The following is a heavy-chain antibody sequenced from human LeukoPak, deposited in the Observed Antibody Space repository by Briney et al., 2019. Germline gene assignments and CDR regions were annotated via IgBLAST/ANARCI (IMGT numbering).Heavy chain of an antibody. J-gene: IGHJ4*02. CDR1: GFTFSNYA. V-gene: IGHV3-23*01. D-gene: IGHD4-17*01. Sequence: KLGGSLRLSCAASGFTFSNYAMSWVRQAPGKGLQWVSSLSGVGTSLYYADSVRGRFTISRDNSKNTMYLQMHSLRAEDTAVYFCAKAPHLLEDDYGDRFYFDYWGQGTLVTVSS. CDR2: LSGVGTSL. CDR3: AKAPHLLEDDYGDRFYFDY.